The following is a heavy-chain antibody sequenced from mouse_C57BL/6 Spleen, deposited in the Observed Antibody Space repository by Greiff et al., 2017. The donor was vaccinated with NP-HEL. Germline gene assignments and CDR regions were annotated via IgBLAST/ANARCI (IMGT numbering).Heavy chain of an antibody. V-gene: IGHV3-6*01. D-gene: IGHD4-1*01. J-gene: IGHJ2*01. Sequence: VQLQQSGPGLVKPSQSLSLTCSVTGYSITSGYYWNWIRQFPGNKLEWMGYISYDGSNNYNPSLKNRISITRDTSKNQFFLKLNSVTTEDTATYYCAREKLGLSGYFDYWGQGTTLTVSS. CDR2: ISYDGSN. CDR3: AREKLGLSGYFDY. CDR1: GYSITSGYY.